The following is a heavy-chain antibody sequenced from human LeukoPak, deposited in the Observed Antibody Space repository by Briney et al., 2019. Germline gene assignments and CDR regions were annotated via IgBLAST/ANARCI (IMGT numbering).Heavy chain of an antibody. J-gene: IGHJ3*02. CDR3: ARDLSQLLSGTKHDAFDI. Sequence: ASVKVSCKASGYTFTGYYMHWVRQAPGQGLEWMGWINPNSGGTNYAQKFQGRVTMTRDTSISTAYMELSRLRSDDTAVYYCARDLSQLLSGTKHDAFDIWGQGTMVTVSS. CDR2: INPNSGGT. D-gene: IGHD2-2*01. CDR1: GYTFTGYY. V-gene: IGHV1-2*02.